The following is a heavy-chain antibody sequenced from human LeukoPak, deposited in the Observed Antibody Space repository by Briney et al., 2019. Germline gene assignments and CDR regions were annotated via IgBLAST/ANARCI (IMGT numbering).Heavy chain of an antibody. D-gene: IGHD2-2*01. V-gene: IGHV5-51*01. CDR3: ARPQCSSITCDVDY. J-gene: IGHJ4*02. CDR2: IYPSDSDT. Sequence: GESLKISCKGSGYNFTNYWIGWVRQMPGKGLEWMGIIYPSDSDTRYSPSFQGQVTISADKSISTAYLQWSSLKAPDTAMYYCARPQCSSITCDVDYWGQGTLVTVSS. CDR1: GYNFTNYW.